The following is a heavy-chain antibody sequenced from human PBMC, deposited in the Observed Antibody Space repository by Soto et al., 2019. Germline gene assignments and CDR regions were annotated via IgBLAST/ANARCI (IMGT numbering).Heavy chain of an antibody. Sequence: GSLRLSCAASGFPFINAWINWVRQVPGKGLEWVGRVKSKADGGSGDYAAPVKGRFVVSRDDSKDIVYLQMNSLKIEDTGVYYCTTDSRTTLPEIRFDYWGHGTQLTVSS. D-gene: IGHD1-26*01. CDR1: GFPFINAW. CDR2: VKSKADGGSG. J-gene: IGHJ4*01. V-gene: IGHV3-15*07. CDR3: TTDSRTTLPEIRFDY.